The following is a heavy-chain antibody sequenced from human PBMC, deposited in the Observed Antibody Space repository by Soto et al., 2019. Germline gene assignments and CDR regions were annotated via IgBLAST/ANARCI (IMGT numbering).Heavy chain of an antibody. CDR1: GGTFSSYA. D-gene: IGHD2-15*01. CDR3: ARDQGYCSGGSCYPLYYYGMDV. V-gene: IGHV1-69*06. Sequence: SVKVSCKASGGTFSSYAISWVRQAPGQGLEWMGGIIPIFGTANYAQKFQGRVTITADKSTSTAYMELSSLRSEDTAVYYCARDQGYCSGGSCYPLYYYGMDVWGQGTTVTVSS. J-gene: IGHJ6*02. CDR2: IIPIFGTA.